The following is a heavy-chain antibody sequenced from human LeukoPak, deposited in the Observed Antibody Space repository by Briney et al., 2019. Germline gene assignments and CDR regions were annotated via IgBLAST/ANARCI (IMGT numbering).Heavy chain of an antibody. V-gene: IGHV3-74*01. CDR2: INSDGSST. J-gene: IGHJ4*02. CDR3: ARVINSGWLGELSD. CDR1: GFTFSIYW. Sequence: GGSLRLSCAASGFTFSIYWVHWVRQAPGKGLVWVSRINSDGSSTTYADSVKGRFTISRDNAKNTLYLQMNSLRAEDTAVYYCARVINSGWLGELSDWGQGTLVTVSS. D-gene: IGHD6-19*01.